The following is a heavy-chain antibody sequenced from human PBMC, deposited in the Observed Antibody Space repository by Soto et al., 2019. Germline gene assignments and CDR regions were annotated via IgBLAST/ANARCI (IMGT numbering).Heavy chain of an antibody. J-gene: IGHJ3*02. V-gene: IGHV1-18*01. Sequence: ASVKVSCKASGYTFTNYGLTWVRQAPGQGLEWMGWISPNNGDTNYAQKFQGRVTMTTDASTSTAYMELRSLGSDDTAVYYCVRVFVSGGFSAFDIWGQGTMVTVSS. CDR2: ISPNNGDT. CDR1: GYTFTNYG. CDR3: VRVFVSGGFSAFDI. D-gene: IGHD2-15*01.